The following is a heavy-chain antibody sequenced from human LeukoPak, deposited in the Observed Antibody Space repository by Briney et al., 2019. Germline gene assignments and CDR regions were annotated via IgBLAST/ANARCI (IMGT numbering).Heavy chain of an antibody. V-gene: IGHV1-69*01. D-gene: IGHD5-18*01. CDR1: GGTFSSYA. CDR2: IIPIFGTA. Sequence: SVKVSCEASGGTFSSYAISWVRQAPGQGPEWMGGIIPIFGTANYAQKFQGRVTITADESTSTAYMELSSLRSEDTAVYYCARDRSAGYSYGLNDAFDIWGQGTMVTVSS. J-gene: IGHJ3*02. CDR3: ARDRSAGYSYGLNDAFDI.